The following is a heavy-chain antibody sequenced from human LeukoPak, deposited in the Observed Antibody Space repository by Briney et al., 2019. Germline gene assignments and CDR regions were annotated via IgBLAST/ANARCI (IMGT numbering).Heavy chain of an antibody. V-gene: IGHV3-9*01. D-gene: IGHD3-16*02. CDR1: GFTFDDYA. CDR3: AKGPGYIVY. Sequence: GGSLRLSCAASGFTFDDYAMYWVRQAPGKGLEWVSGISWNSGSIGYADSVKGRFTISRDNAKNSLYLQMNSLRAEDTALYYCAKGPGYIVYWGQGTLVTVSS. CDR2: ISWNSGSI. J-gene: IGHJ4*02.